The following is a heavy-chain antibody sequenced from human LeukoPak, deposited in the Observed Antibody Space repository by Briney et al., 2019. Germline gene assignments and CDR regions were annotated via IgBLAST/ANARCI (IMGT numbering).Heavy chain of an antibody. J-gene: IGHJ6*03. V-gene: IGHV1-46*01. Sequence: ASVKVSCKASGYTFTSYYMHWVRQAPGQGLEWMGIINPSGGSTSYAQKFQGRVTMTRDMSTSTVYMELSSLRSEDTAVYYCARDQGYSYGYNYYYMDVWGKGTTVTVSS. CDR3: ARDQGYSYGYNYYYMDV. CDR2: INPSGGST. CDR1: GYTFTSYY. D-gene: IGHD5-18*01.